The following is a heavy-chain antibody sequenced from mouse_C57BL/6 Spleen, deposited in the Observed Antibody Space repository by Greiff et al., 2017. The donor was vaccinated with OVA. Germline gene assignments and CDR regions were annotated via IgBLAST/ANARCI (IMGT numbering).Heavy chain of an antibody. V-gene: IGHV1-7*01. D-gene: IGHD1-1*01. Sequence: QVQLQQSGAELAKPGASVKLSCKASGYTFTSYWMHWVKQRPGQGLEWIGYINPSSGYNTYNQKFKDKATLTADKSSSPACMQLSSLTYEASAVYYCANCYGSSYFSPFAYWGQGTLVTVSA. CDR1: GYTFTSYW. CDR3: ANCYGSSYFSPFAY. J-gene: IGHJ3*01. CDR2: INPSSGYN.